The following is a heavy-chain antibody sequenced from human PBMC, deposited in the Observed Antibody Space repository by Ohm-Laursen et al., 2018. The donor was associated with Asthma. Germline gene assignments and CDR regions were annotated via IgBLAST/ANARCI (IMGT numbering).Heavy chain of an antibody. CDR3: ARDVMEWYLPAFDF. CDR2: GGSYYDGGLK. D-gene: IGHD3-3*01. Sequence: SLRLSCATPGFTFRSYAMHWVRQAPGKGLEWVAVGGSYYDGGLKYYADSVNGRFTVSRDDSKNTLYLQMNSLRPDDTAVYYCARDVMEWYLPAFDFWGQGTLVTVSS. J-gene: IGHJ4*02. V-gene: IGHV3-30-3*01. CDR1: GFTFRSYA.